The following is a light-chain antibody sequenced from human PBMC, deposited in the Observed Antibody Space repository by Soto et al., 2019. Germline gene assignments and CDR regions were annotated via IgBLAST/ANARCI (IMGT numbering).Light chain of an antibody. Sequence: QSVLTQPRSVSGSPGQSVTISCTGTSSDVGGYNYVSWYQQHPGKAPKLMIYDVSKRPSGVPDRFSGSKSGNTASLTISGLQAEDEADYYCSSYAGSYTLYVFGTGTKLTVL. CDR1: SSDVGGYNY. CDR2: DVS. J-gene: IGLJ1*01. CDR3: SSYAGSYTLYV. V-gene: IGLV2-11*01.